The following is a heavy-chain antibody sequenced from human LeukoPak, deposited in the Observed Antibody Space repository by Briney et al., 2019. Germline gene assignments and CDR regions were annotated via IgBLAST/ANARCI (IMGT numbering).Heavy chain of an antibody. V-gene: IGHV3-13*01. CDR3: AKDLGYYYGSGSYFQPNYYYYGMDV. CDR2: IGTAGDT. CDR1: GFTFSSYD. Sequence: PGGSLRLSCAASGFTFSSYDMHWVRQATGKGLEWVSAIGTAGDTYYPGSVKGRFTISRDNSKNTLYLQMNSLRAEDTAVYYCAKDLGYYYGSGSYFQPNYYYYGMDVWGQGTTVTVSS. D-gene: IGHD3-10*01. J-gene: IGHJ6*02.